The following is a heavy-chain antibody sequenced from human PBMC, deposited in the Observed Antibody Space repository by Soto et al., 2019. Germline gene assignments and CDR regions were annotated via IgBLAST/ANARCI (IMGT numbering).Heavy chain of an antibody. CDR1: GVSISSYY. V-gene: IGHV4-59*01. Sequence: SETLSLTCTVSGVSISSYYWSWIRQPPEKGLEWIGYIYYSGSTNSNPSLKSRVTISVDTSKNQFSLKLSSVTAADAAVYYCARGVQDMRGPRENWFDPWGQGTLVTVSS. CDR2: IYYSGST. J-gene: IGHJ5*02. CDR3: ARGVQDMRGPRENWFDP. D-gene: IGHD1-26*01.